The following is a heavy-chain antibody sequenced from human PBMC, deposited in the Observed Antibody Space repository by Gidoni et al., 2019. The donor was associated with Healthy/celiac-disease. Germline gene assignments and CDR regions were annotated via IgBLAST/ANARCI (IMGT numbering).Heavy chain of an antibody. CDR1: GYTFTSYW. D-gene: IGHD1-26*01. J-gene: IGHJ3*02. CDR2: IYPGDSDT. CDR3: ARRSVGYTGSHDAFDI. Sequence: EVQLVPSGAEVNKPGESLTIPCKGSGYTFTSYWIGWVRQMPGNSLEWMGIIYPGDSDTRYNPSFHGQVTISADKSISTAYLQWSSLKASDTAMYYCARRSVGYTGSHDAFDIWGQGTMVTVSS. V-gene: IGHV5-51*01.